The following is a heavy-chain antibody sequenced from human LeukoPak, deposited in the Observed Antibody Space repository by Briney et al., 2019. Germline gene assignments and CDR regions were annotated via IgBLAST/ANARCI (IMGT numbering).Heavy chain of an antibody. Sequence: GGSLRLSRAASGFTVSSNYMSWVRQAPGKGLEWVSVIYSGGSTYYADSVKGRFTISRDNSKNTLYLQMNSLRAEDTAVYYCARGPATRYYDRHMDVWGQGTTVTVSS. J-gene: IGHJ6*02. CDR1: GFTVSSNY. D-gene: IGHD3-22*01. V-gene: IGHV3-53*01. CDR3: ARGPATRYYDRHMDV. CDR2: IYSGGST.